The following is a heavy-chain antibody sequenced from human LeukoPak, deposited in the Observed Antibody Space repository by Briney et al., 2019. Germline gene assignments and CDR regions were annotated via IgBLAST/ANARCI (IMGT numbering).Heavy chain of an antibody. D-gene: IGHD3-22*01. CDR2: ISSSGSTI. J-gene: IGHJ4*02. CDR1: GFTFSSYE. V-gene: IGHV3-48*03. CDR3: ARTYDSSGYYYSYYFDY. Sequence: GGSLRLSCAASGFTFSSYEMNWVRQAPGKGLEWVSYISSSGSTIYYADSVKGRFTISRDNAKNSLYLQMSSLRAEDTAVYYCARTYDSSGYYYSYYFDYWGQGTLVTVSS.